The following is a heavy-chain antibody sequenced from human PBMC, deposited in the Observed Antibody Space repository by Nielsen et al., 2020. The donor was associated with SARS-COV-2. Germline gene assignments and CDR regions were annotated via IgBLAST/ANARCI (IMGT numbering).Heavy chain of an antibody. J-gene: IGHJ5*02. V-gene: IGHV4-59*08. CDR3: ARHVTAAGRFGLLSWFDP. CDR2: IYYSGST. CDR1: GGSISSYY. D-gene: IGHD6-13*01. Sequence: SETLSLTCTASGGSISSYYWSWIRQPPGKGLEWIGYIYYSGSTNYNPSLKSRVTISVDTSKNQFSLKLSSVTAADTAVYYCARHVTAAGRFGLLSWFDPWGQGTLVTVSS.